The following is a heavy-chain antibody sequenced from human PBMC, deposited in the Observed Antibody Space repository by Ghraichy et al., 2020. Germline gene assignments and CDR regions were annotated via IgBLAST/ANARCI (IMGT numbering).Heavy chain of an antibody. CDR3: ARYRYCGGGSCYFYYFDY. CDR1: GFTFSSYW. D-gene: IGHD2-15*01. J-gene: IGHJ4*02. V-gene: IGHV3-7*03. CDR2: IKQDGSEK. Sequence: GGSLRLSCAASGFTFSSYWMNWVRQAPGKGLEWVANIKQDGSEKYYVDSVKGRFTISRDNAKSSLYLQMNSLRAEDTAVYYCARYRYCGGGSCYFYYFDYWGQGTLVTVSS.